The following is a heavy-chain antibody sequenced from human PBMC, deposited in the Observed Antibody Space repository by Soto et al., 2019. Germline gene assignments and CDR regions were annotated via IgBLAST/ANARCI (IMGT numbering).Heavy chain of an antibody. CDR1: GDSVSSNSSA. CDR2: TYYRSKWYN. CDR3: ARENSSRWWWGAYYYYGMDV. V-gene: IGHV6-1*01. D-gene: IGHD6-13*01. Sequence: SQTLSLTFAISGDSVSSNSSAWNWIRQSPSRVLEWLGRTYYRSKWYNDYAVSVKSRITINPDTSKNQFSLQLNSVTPEDTAVYYCARENSSRWWWGAYYYYGMDVWGQGTTVTFYS. J-gene: IGHJ6*02.